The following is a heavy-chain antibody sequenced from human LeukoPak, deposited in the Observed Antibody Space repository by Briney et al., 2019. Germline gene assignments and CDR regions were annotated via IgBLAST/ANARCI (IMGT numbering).Heavy chain of an antibody. CDR2: IKQEGNVK. CDR1: GFTFRNYW. Sequence: GGSLRLLCAPSGFTFRNYWMSWVRQAPGRGLDWVATIKQEGNVKYYVDSVKGRFTISRDNADNSLYLQMNSLRVEDTAVYYCARLGGETTRFDLWGQGALVTVSS. J-gene: IGHJ5*02. CDR3: ARLGGETTRFDL. D-gene: IGHD3-16*01. V-gene: IGHV3-7*01.